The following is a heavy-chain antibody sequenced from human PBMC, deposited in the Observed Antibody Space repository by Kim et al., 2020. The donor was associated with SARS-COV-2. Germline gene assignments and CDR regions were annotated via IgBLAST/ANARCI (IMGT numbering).Heavy chain of an antibody. D-gene: IGHD4-17*01. CDR3: APIYGGYSDFDY. Sequence: YNPYLNSRLTISADTSRRQFSLTLSSVTAADTAVYYCAPIYGGYSDFDYWGQGSLVTVSS. J-gene: IGHJ4*02. V-gene: IGHV4-34*01.